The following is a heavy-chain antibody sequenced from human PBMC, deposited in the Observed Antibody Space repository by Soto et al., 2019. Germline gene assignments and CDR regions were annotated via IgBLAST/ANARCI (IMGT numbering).Heavy chain of an antibody. CDR2: TYYRSKWYS. J-gene: IGHJ5*01. D-gene: IGHD1-26*01. Sequence: PSQTLSLTCAISGDSVSSSSVTWNWIRQSPSRSLEWLGRTYYRSKWYSDYAESVKSRITINPDTSKNQFSLHLNSVTPEDTAVYYCVRLIGNSWLDFWAQGTLVTVSS. V-gene: IGHV6-1*01. CDR3: VRLIGNSWLDF. CDR1: GDSVSSSSVT.